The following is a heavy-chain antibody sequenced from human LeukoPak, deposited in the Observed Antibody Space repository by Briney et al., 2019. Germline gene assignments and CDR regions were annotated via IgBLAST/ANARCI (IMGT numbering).Heavy chain of an antibody. D-gene: IGHD3-10*01. CDR2: ICHSGST. CDR1: GGSISSGGYS. V-gene: IGHV4-30-2*01. J-gene: IGHJ6*02. Sequence: PSQTLSLTCAVSGGSISSGGYSWSWIRQPPGKGLEWIGYICHSGSTYYNPSLKSRVTISVDRSKNQFSLKLSSVTAADTAVYYCARGYGSGPYYYYGMDVWGQGTTVTVSS. CDR3: ARGYGSGPYYYYGMDV.